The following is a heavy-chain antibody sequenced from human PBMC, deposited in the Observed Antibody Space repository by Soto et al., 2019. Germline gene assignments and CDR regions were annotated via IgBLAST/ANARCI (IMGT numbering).Heavy chain of an antibody. CDR1: GYTFTSYG. CDR3: ARVDTMVRGVTTTHYGMDV. V-gene: IGHV1-18*01. D-gene: IGHD3-10*01. CDR2: ISAYNGNT. J-gene: IGHJ6*02. Sequence: ASVKVSCKASGYTFTSYGISWVRQAPGQGLEWMGWISAYNGNTNYAQKLQGRVTMTTDTSTSTAYMELRSLRSDDTAVYYCARVDTMVRGVTTTHYGMDVWGQGTTVTVSS.